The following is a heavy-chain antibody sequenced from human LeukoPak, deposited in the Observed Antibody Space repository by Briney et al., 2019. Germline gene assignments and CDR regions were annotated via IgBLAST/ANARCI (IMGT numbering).Heavy chain of an antibody. CDR2: IIPIFGTA. Sequence: SVKVSCKASGGTFSSYAISWVRQAPGQGLEWMGGIIPIFGTANYAQKFQGRVTITADESTSTAYMELSSLRSEDTAVYYCARGGNSGPRLYYFDYWGQGTLVTVSS. V-gene: IGHV1-69*13. D-gene: IGHD4-23*01. J-gene: IGHJ4*02. CDR3: ARGGNSGPRLYYFDY. CDR1: GGTFSSYA.